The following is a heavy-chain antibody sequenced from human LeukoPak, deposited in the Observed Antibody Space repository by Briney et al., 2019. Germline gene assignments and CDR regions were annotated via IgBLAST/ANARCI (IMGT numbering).Heavy chain of an antibody. CDR3: ARLGLYGDSTPFDY. Sequence: PSETLSLTCTVSGGSITSSSYYWGWIRQPPGKGPEWIGSIYYSGSTYYNPSLKSRVSISVDTSKNQFSLKLSSVTAADTAVYYCARLGLYGDSTPFDYWGQGTLVSVSS. D-gene: IGHD4-17*01. CDR2: IYYSGST. J-gene: IGHJ4*02. CDR1: GGSITSSSYY. V-gene: IGHV4-39*01.